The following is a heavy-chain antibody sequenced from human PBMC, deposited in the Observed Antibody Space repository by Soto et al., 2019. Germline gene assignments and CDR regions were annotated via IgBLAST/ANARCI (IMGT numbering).Heavy chain of an antibody. J-gene: IGHJ4*02. V-gene: IGHV1-69*13. CDR1: GGTFSSYA. D-gene: IGHD2-2*01. CDR3: ARDQGYCSSTSCYVTPPYFDY. CDR2: IIPIFGTA. Sequence: GASVKVSCKASGGTFSSYAISWVRQAPGQGLEWMGGIIPIFGTANYAQKFQGRVTITADESTSTAYMELSSLRSEDTAVYYCARDQGYCSSTSCYVTPPYFDYWGQGLPVTVSS.